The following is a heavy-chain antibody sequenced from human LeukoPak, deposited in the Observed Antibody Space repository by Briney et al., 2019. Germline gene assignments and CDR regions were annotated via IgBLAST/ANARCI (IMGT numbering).Heavy chain of an antibody. CDR2: IRGKAYGGTT. CDR1: GFTFGDYA. D-gene: IGHD3-3*01. CDR3: TRDYTVFGVVIHAN. J-gene: IGHJ4*02. Sequence: PGRSLRLSCTASGFTFGDYAMSWVRQAPGKGLEWGCFIRGKAYGGTTEYAASVKGRFTISRDDSKSIAYLQMNSLKTEDTAVYYCTRDYTVFGVVIHANWGQGTLVTVSS. V-gene: IGHV3-49*04.